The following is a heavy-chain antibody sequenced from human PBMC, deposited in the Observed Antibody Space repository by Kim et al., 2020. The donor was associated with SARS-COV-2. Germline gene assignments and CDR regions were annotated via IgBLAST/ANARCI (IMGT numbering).Heavy chain of an antibody. D-gene: IGHD6-19*01. CDR3: TREESSGWD. Sequence: GGTTEYAASVKGRFTITREDSKSIAYLQMNSLKTEDTAVYYCTREESSGWDWGQGTLVTVSP. CDR2: GGTT. V-gene: IGHV3-49*02. J-gene: IGHJ4*02.